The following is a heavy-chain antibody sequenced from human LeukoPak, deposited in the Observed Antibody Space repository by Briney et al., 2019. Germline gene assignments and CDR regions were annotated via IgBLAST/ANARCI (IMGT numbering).Heavy chain of an antibody. D-gene: IGHD5-12*01. V-gene: IGHV3-7*01. CDR2: IKQDGSEK. CDR1: GFTFSSYW. Sequence: GGSLRLSCAASGFTFSSYWMSWVRQAPGKGLEWVANIKQDGSEKYYVDSVKGRFTISRDNAKNSLYLQMNSLRAEDTAVYYCARERGHIVATMTVDYWGQGTLVTVSS. J-gene: IGHJ4*02. CDR3: ARERGHIVATMTVDY.